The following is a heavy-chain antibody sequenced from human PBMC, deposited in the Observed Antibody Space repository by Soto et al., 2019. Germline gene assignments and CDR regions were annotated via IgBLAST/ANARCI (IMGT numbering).Heavy chain of an antibody. CDR1: GFTFTSSA. CDR2: IVVGSGNT. Sequence: GASVKVSCKASGFTFTSSAMQWVRQARGRRLEWIGWIVVGSGNTNYAQKFQERVTITRDMSTSTAYMELSSLRSEDTAVYYCAAQLENCSSTSCYGGHGAFDIWGQGTRVTVS. CDR3: AAQLENCSSTSCYGGHGAFDI. V-gene: IGHV1-58*02. J-gene: IGHJ3*02. D-gene: IGHD2-2*01.